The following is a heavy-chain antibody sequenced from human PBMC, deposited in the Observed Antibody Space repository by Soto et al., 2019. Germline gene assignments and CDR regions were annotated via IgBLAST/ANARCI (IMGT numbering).Heavy chain of an antibody. CDR1: GFTFSGSA. D-gene: IGHD2-15*01. CDR3: TRHDLLKVGGIVVAFDY. V-gene: IGHV3-73*01. CDR2: IRSKANSYAT. J-gene: IGHJ4*02. Sequence: GGSLRLSCAASGFTFSGSAMHWVRQASGKGLEWVGRIRSKANSYATAYAASVKGRFTISRDDSKNTAYLQMNSLKTEDTAVYYCTRHDLLKVGGIVVAFDYWGQGTLVTVSS.